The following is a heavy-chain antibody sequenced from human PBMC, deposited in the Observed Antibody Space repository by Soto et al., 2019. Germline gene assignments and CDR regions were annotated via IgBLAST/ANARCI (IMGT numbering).Heavy chain of an antibody. V-gene: IGHV1-69*13. Sequence: SVKVSCKASGGTFSSYAISWVRQAPGQGLEWMGGIIPIFGTANYAQKFQGRVTITADESTSTAYMELSSLRSEDTAVYYCGGTIAVAGSDDFDIWGQGTMVTVSS. CDR3: GGTIAVAGSDDFDI. CDR2: IIPIFGTA. D-gene: IGHD6-19*01. J-gene: IGHJ3*02. CDR1: GGTFSSYA.